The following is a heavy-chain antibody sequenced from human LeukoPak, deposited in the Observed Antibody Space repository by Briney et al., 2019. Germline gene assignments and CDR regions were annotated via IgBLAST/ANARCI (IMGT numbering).Heavy chain of an antibody. J-gene: IGHJ4*02. CDR3: ARFSLGGRWLPNWRIDY. CDR1: GGSFSGYY. V-gene: IGHV4-34*01. Sequence: SETLSLTCAVYGGSFSGYYWSWIRQPPGKGLEWIGEINHSGSTNCNPSLKSRVTISVDTSKNQFSLKLSSVTAADTAVYYCARFSLGGRWLPNWRIDYWGQGTLVTVSS. D-gene: IGHD5-24*01. CDR2: INHSGST.